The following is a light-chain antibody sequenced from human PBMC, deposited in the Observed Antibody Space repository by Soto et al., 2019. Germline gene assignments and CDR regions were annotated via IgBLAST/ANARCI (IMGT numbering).Light chain of an antibody. Sequence: EIVLTQSPGTLSLSPGERATLSCRASQSVSTSYLAWYRQRPGQAPRLLIHGASSRATGVPDRFSGSGSATDFTLTISRLESEDFAVYYCQQYGRSPWTFGQGTKVDIK. CDR2: GAS. CDR3: QQYGRSPWT. CDR1: QSVSTSY. V-gene: IGKV3-20*01. J-gene: IGKJ1*01.